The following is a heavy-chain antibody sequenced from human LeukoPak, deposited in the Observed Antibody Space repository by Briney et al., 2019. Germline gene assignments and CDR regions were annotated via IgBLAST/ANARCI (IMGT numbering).Heavy chain of an antibody. J-gene: IGHJ4*02. Sequence: GGSLRLSCAASGFTFSSYEMNWVRQAPGKGLEWVSYISSSGSTIYYADSVKGRFTISRDNAKNSLYLQMNGLRAEDTAVYYCARGRYSSSWGFDYWGQGTLVTVSS. CDR1: GFTFSSYE. CDR3: ARGRYSSSWGFDY. V-gene: IGHV3-48*03. D-gene: IGHD6-13*01. CDR2: ISSSGSTI.